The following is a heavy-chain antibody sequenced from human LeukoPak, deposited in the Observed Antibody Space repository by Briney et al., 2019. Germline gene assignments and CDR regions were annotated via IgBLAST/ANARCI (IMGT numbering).Heavy chain of an antibody. J-gene: IGHJ4*02. CDR1: GGSITTYY. CDR3: ARESAGSLHDSTAAFHY. CDR2: IYYSGST. V-gene: IGHV4-59*01. D-gene: IGHD2-8*02. Sequence: SETLSLTCTVSGGSITTYYWSWIRQSPGKGLEWIGYIYYSGSTNYNPSLKSRVTISVDTSKNQFSLKLSSVTAADTAVYYCARESAGSLHDSTAAFHYWGQGILVIVSS.